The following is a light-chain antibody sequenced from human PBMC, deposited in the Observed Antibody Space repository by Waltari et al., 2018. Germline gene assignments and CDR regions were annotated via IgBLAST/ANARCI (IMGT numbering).Light chain of an antibody. CDR1: QTISRY. V-gene: IGKV1-39*01. J-gene: IGKJ1*01. CDR3: QESYSFSRT. CDR2: AAS. Sequence: DIQMTQSPSSLSASVGDRVTITCRASQTISRYLNWYQQKPGKAPNLLIYAASSLQSGVPSRFSGSGSGRYFTLIITSLQPEDFATYYCQESYSFSRTFGQGTKVEIK.